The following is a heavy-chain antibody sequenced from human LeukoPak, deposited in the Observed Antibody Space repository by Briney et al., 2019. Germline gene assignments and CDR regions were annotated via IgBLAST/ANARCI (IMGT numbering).Heavy chain of an antibody. Sequence: SETLSLTCTVSGGSLSSGGYYWSWIRQHPGXXXXXXXXXXYSGSTYYNPSLKSRVTISVDTSKNQFSLKLSSVTAADTAVYYCAREGPYCSGGSCYIDYWGQGTLVTVSS. V-gene: IGHV4-31*03. CDR3: AREGPYCSGGSCYIDY. CDR1: GGSLSSGGYY. D-gene: IGHD2-15*01. CDR2: XXYSGST. J-gene: IGHJ4*02.